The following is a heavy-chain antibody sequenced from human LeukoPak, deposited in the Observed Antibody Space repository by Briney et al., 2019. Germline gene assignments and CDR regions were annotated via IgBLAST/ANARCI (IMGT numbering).Heavy chain of an antibody. Sequence: GASVNDSCKASGYTFTSYYMHWLRQAPGQGREWMGLMNPSGGSTSYAQKFQGRVTMNTDTSTSTIYMELSNLRSEDTAVYYCARDLVQLERGGWFDPWGQGTLVTVSS. CDR1: GYTFTSYY. J-gene: IGHJ5*02. D-gene: IGHD1-1*01. CDR3: ARDLVQLERGGWFDP. CDR2: MNPSGGST. V-gene: IGHV1-46*01.